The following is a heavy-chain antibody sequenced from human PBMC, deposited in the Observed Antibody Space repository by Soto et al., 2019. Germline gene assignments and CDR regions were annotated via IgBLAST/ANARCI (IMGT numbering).Heavy chain of an antibody. CDR1: GLTKKSRY. CDR2: INPSGGST. J-gene: IGHJ6*02. D-gene: IGHD2-15*01. Sequence: APAKPTSKESGLTKKSRYMQSLRHSNKKRHEWMGIINPSGGSTSYAQKFQGRVTMTRDTSTSTVYMELSSLRSEDTAVYYCAREYCSGGSCEVGVYYYYGMDVWGQGTTVTVSS. V-gene: IGHV1-46*02. CDR3: AREYCSGGSCEVGVYYYYGMDV.